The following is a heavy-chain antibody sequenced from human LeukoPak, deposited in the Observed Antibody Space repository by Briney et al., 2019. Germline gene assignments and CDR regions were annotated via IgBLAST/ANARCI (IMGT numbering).Heavy chain of an antibody. Sequence: RGSLRLSCAASGFTFSDYYMSWIRQAPGKGLEWVSYISSSGSTIYYADSVKGRFTISRDNDKNALYLQMNRLRAEDTAVYYCASSNSSSSSFDYWGQGTLVTVSS. CDR1: GFTFSDYY. V-gene: IGHV3-11*04. CDR2: ISSSGSTI. D-gene: IGHD6-6*01. J-gene: IGHJ4*02. CDR3: ASSNSSSSSFDY.